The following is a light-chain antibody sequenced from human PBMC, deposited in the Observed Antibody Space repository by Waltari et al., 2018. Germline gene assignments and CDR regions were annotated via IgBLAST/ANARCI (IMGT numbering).Light chain of an antibody. J-gene: IGLJ1*01. Sequence: HSALTQPPSASGSPGQSVTISRTGTSSDVGGYDYVPWYQQHPGKAPKLIISEVTKRPSGVPDRFSGSKSGNTASLTVSGLQADDEADYYCSSFAGSNNYVFGTGTKVTVL. V-gene: IGLV2-8*01. CDR1: SSDVGGYDY. CDR2: EVT. CDR3: SSFAGSNNYV.